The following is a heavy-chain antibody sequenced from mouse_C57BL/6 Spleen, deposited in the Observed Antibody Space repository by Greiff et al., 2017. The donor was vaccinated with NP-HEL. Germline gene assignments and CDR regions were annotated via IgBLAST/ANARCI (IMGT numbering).Heavy chain of an antibody. CDR3: ARAGANWDRFDY. D-gene: IGHD4-1*01. Sequence: QVQLQQPGAELVRPGSSVKLSCKASGYTFTSYWMDWVKQRPGQGLEWIGNIYPSDSETHYNQKFKDKATLTVDKSSSTAYMQLSSLTSEDSAVYYCARAGANWDRFDYWGQGTTLTVSS. CDR1: GYTFTSYW. J-gene: IGHJ2*01. CDR2: IYPSDSET. V-gene: IGHV1-61*01.